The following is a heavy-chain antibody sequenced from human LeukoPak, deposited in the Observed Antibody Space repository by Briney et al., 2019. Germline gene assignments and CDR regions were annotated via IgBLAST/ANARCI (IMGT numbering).Heavy chain of an antibody. D-gene: IGHD3-10*01. CDR1: GFTFSNYY. CDR3: AKAHGSGSSYYYYYGMDV. V-gene: IGHV3-7*03. J-gene: IGHJ6*02. Sequence: PGGSLRLSCAASGFTFSNYYMTWVRLPPGKGLEWVANIKPDGSEKWYVDSAKGRFTISRDNARNSLYLQMDGLRAEDTAVYYCAKAHGSGSSYYYYYGMDVWGQGTTVTVSS. CDR2: IKPDGSEK.